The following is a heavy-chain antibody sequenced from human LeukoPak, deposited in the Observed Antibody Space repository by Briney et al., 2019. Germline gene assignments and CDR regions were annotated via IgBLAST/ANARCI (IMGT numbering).Heavy chain of an antibody. V-gene: IGHV4-59*01. CDR1: GGSISSYY. CDR2: IYYSGST. CDR3: AREGSGSYYYWFDR. D-gene: IGHD1-26*01. Sequence: SETLSLTCTVSGGSISSYYWSWVRQPPGKGLEWIGYIYYSGSTKYNPSLKSRVTISLDTSKNQFYLRLSSVTAADTAVYYCAREGSGSYYYWFDRWGQGTLVTVSS. J-gene: IGHJ5*02.